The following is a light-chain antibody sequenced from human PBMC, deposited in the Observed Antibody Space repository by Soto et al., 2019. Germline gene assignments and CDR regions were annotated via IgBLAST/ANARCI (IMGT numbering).Light chain of an antibody. Sequence: DIQMTQSPSSLSASLGDRVTITCQAGQDISKYLNWYQHKPGKDPKLLNYDASHLETGVPSRVSGSGTGTDLTLSISSQQPEEIATDNCQQYDNLPPSFGPGTKVDIK. CDR1: QDISKY. V-gene: IGKV1-33*01. CDR2: DAS. J-gene: IGKJ3*01. CDR3: QQYDNLPPS.